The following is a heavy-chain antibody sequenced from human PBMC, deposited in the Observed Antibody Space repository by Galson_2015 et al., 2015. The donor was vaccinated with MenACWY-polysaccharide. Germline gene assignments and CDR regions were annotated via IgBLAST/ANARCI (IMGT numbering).Heavy chain of an antibody. CDR2: INSSGNSP. J-gene: IGHJ4*02. CDR1: GFTFRSYY. CDR3: ARERFSGGDFDY. Sequence: LRLSCAASGFTFRSYYMHWVRQVPGKGLVWISRINSSGNSPTYADSVKGRFTISRDNVKNTLYLQMNSLRAEDAAVYYCARERFSGGDFDYWGQGTLVTVSS. V-gene: IGHV3-74*01. D-gene: IGHD1-26*01.